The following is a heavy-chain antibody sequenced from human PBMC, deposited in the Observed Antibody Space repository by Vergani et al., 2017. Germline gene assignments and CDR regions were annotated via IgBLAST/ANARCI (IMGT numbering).Heavy chain of an antibody. D-gene: IGHD2-8*02. J-gene: IGHJ6*03. CDR2: ISYDGTNK. Sequence: QVQLVESGGGVVLPGRSLRLSCAASGFTFGDHGIHWVRRAPGKGLEWVALISYDGTNKYYTNSVRGRFTISRDNSKSTLFLQMNSLRVEDMAVYYCARDRGDWRYSRYFYNYYMDVWGKGTTVTVSS. V-gene: IGHV3-30-3*01. CDR3: ARDRGDWRYSRYFYNYYMDV. CDR1: GFTFGDHG.